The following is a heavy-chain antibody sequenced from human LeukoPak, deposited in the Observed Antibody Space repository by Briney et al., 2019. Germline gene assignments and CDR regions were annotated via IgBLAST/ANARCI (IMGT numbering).Heavy chain of an antibody. CDR3: AKDIRYSGSHGAFDI. V-gene: IGHV3-9*01. CDR2: ISWNSGSI. Sequence: GRSLRLSCAASGFTFDDYAMHWVRQAPGEGLEWVSGISWNSGSIGYADSVKGRFTISRDNAKNSLYLQMNSLRAEDTALYYCAKDIRYSGSHGAFDIWGQGTMVTVSS. J-gene: IGHJ3*02. D-gene: IGHD1-26*01. CDR1: GFTFDDYA.